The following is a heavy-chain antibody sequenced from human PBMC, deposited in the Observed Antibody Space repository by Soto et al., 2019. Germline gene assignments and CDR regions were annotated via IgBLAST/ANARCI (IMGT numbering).Heavy chain of an antibody. J-gene: IGHJ5*02. CDR3: ARDAPGWFDP. V-gene: IGHV1-69*08. CDR2: IIPILGIA. Sequence: QVQLVQSGAEVKKPGSSVKVSCKASGGTFSSYTISWVRQAPGQGLGWMGRIIPILGIANYAQMFQGRVTITADKSTSTAYMELSSLRSEDTAVYYCARDAPGWFDPWGQGTLVTVSS. CDR1: GGTFSSYT.